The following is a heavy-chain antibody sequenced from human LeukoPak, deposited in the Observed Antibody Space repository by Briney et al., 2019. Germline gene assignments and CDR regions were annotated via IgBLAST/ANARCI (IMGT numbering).Heavy chain of an antibody. J-gene: IGHJ6*02. CDR3: ATMGLTGTFDYYYGMDV. CDR2: FDPEDGET. D-gene: IGHD1-20*01. V-gene: IGHV1-24*01. Sequence: ASVKVSCKISGYTLTELSMHWVRQAPGKGLEWMGGFDPEDGETIYAQKFQGRVTMTEDTSTDTAYMELSSLRSEDTAVYYCATMGLTGTFDYYYGMDVWGQGTTVTVSS. CDR1: GYTLTELS.